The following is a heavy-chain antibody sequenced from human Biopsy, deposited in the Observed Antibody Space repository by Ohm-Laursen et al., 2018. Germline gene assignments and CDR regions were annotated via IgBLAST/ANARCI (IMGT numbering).Heavy chain of an antibody. CDR1: GKTFSDYY. J-gene: IGHJ4*02. V-gene: IGHV4-34*08. CDR2: INQSGRT. D-gene: IGHD2-15*01. CDR3: GNEVHGRDY. Sequence: SDTLSLTWEVYGKTFSDYYWSWIRQPPGKGLEWIEQINQSGRTNYNPSLKSRVNISADKSNNQFSLKLTSVTSADTAVYFCGNEVHGRDYWGLGALVTVSS.